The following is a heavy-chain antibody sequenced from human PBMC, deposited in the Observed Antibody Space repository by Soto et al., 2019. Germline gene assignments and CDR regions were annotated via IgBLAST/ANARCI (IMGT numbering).Heavy chain of an antibody. CDR2: FNGNSGST. CDR1: GFTFRSYV. Sequence: GGSLRLSCAASGFTFRSYVMSWGRQAPGKGLEWVSAFNGNSGSTFYADSVKGRFTISRDNSKNTLYLQMNSLKVDDTAVYYCAKGRLAAGGYDCWGQGTLVTVSS. CDR3: AKGRLAAGGYDC. V-gene: IGHV3-23*01. D-gene: IGHD6-19*01. J-gene: IGHJ4*02.